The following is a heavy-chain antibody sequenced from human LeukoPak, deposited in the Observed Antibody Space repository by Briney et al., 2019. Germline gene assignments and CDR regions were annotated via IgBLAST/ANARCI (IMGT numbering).Heavy chain of an antibody. CDR1: GFTFSTYS. CDR2: ISSSSSYI. J-gene: IGHJ4*02. Sequence: GSLRLSCVDSGFTFSTYSMNWVRQAPGKGLEWVSSISSSSSYIYYGDSVKGRFTISRDNAKNSLYLQMNSLRAEDTAVYYCARDAGRLVLGGMVDYWGQGTLVTVSS. V-gene: IGHV3-21*01. D-gene: IGHD6-19*01. CDR3: ARDAGRLVLGGMVDY.